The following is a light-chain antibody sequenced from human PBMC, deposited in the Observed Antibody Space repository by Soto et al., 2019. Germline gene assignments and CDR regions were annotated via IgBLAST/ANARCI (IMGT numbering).Light chain of an antibody. CDR2: GAS. Sequence: EIVMTQSPATLSVSPGEGATLSCRASQSFSSNLAWYQQKPGQAPRILIYGASTRATGVPARFSGSWSGTECTLTISSLQSEDVAVYYCQQYNNWPRTFGQGTRLEIK. CDR1: QSFSSN. CDR3: QQYNNWPRT. J-gene: IGKJ5*01. V-gene: IGKV3-15*01.